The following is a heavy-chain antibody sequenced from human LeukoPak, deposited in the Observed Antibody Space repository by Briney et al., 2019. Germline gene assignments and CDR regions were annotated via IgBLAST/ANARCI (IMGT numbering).Heavy chain of an antibody. Sequence: GGSLRLSCAASGFTFSSYAMTWVRQAPGKGLEWVSAISGNGVSTYYAGSVKGRFTISRDNSKNTLYLQMNSLRAEDTAVYYCAKAPLSYDSSGPLDYWGQGTLVTVSS. CDR3: AKAPLSYDSSGPLDY. V-gene: IGHV3-23*01. J-gene: IGHJ4*02. CDR2: ISGNGVST. D-gene: IGHD3-22*01. CDR1: GFTFSSYA.